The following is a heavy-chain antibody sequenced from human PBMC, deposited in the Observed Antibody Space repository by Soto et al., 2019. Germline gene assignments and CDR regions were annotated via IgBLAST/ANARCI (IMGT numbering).Heavy chain of an antibody. V-gene: IGHV1-46*01. CDR3: ARDLAAGEH. D-gene: IGHD6-13*01. CDR2: INPASGST. Sequence: QVQLVQSGAEVKKPGASVKLSCRTSGYTFTHYYIHWVRQAPGQGLEWLAIINPASGSTNYAQDFQGRVTLTMDTSTTTVYMELSGLRAEDTASFYCARDLAAGEHWGQGTLVTVSS. J-gene: IGHJ4*02. CDR1: GYTFTHYY.